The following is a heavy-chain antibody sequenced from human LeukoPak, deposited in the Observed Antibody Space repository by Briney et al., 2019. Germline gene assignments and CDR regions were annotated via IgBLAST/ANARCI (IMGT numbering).Heavy chain of an antibody. CDR3: ARDRVYDEDLDY. CDR1: GFTVSSYE. V-gene: IGHV3-21*01. CDR2: ISRSSTFI. D-gene: IGHD3-3*01. Sequence: PGGSLRLSCAASGFTVSSYEMNWVRQAPGKGLEWVSSISRSSTFIYYADSVKGRFTISRDNAKNSLYLLMNSLRAEDTAVYYCARDRVYDEDLDYWGQGTLVTVSS. J-gene: IGHJ4*02.